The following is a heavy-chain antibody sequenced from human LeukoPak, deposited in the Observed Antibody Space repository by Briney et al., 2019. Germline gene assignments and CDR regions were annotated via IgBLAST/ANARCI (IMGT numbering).Heavy chain of an antibody. V-gene: IGHV3-49*04. J-gene: IGHJ2*01. CDR2: IRNKAYGGTI. CDR3: TAQVFCSGRSCYSHWYFDL. CDR1: GFTFGDYA. Sequence: GGFLRLSCTASGFTFGDYAMSWVRQAPGKGLEWVGFIRNKAYGGTIEYAASVKGRFTISRDDSKSFAYLQMNSLKTEDTAVYYCTAQVFCSGRSCYSHWYFDLWGRGTLVTVSS. D-gene: IGHD2-15*01.